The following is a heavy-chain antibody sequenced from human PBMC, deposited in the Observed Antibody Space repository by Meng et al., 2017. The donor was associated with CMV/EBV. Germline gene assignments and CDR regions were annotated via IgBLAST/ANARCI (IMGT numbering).Heavy chain of an antibody. V-gene: IGHV6-1*01. CDR3: ARGIYDSSGYYYYHFDY. CDR2: TYYRSKWYN. D-gene: IGHD3-22*01. Sequence: SSNSAAWNWIRQSPSRGLEWLGRTYYRSKWYNDYAVSVKSRITINPDTSKNQFSLQLNSVTPEDTAVYYCARGIYDSSGYYYYHFDYWGQGTLVTVSS. J-gene: IGHJ4*02. CDR1: SSNSAA.